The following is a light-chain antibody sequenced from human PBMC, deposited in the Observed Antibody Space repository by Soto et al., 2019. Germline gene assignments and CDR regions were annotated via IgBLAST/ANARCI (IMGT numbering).Light chain of an antibody. V-gene: IGKV3-20*01. CDR3: HHYGSSPYT. CDR2: GAS. CDR1: QSVSSNY. Sequence: ETVLTQSPGTLSLSPGERATLSCRASQSVSSNYLVWYQQKPGQAPRLLIYGASSRATGIPDRFSGSGSGTDFTLTISRLESEDSAVYYCHHYGSSPYTFGLGTKLEIK. J-gene: IGKJ2*01.